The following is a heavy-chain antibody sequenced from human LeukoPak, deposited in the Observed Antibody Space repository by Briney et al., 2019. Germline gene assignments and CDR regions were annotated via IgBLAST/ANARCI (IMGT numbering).Heavy chain of an antibody. CDR1: GGSISSSSYY. CDR2: IYYSGST. D-gene: IGHD3-10*01. Sequence: SETLSLTCTVSGGSISSSSYYWGWIRQPPGKGLEWIGSIYYSGSTNYNPSLKSRVTISVDTSKNQFSLKLSSVTAADTAVYYCARVRGLMYYFDYWGQGTLVTVSS. CDR3: ARVRGLMYYFDY. V-gene: IGHV4-39*07. J-gene: IGHJ4*02.